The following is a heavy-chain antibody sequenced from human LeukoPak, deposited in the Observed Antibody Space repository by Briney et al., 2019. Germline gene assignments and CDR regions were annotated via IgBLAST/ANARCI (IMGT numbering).Heavy chain of an antibody. CDR3: AGGNYYDSSAY. D-gene: IGHD3-22*01. J-gene: IGHJ4*02. CDR1: GGSISSYY. Sequence: PSETLSLTCTVSGGSISSYYWSWIRQPPGKGLERIGYIYYSGSTNYNPSLKSRVTISVDTSKNQFSLKLSSVTAADTAVYYCAGGNYYDSSAYWGQGTLVTVSS. CDR2: IYYSGST. V-gene: IGHV4-59*01.